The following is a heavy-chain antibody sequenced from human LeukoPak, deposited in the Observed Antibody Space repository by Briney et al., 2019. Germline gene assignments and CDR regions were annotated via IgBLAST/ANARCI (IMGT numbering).Heavy chain of an antibody. CDR2: IYHSGRT. J-gene: IGHJ6*02. CDR3: ASPPAVAADSYYGMDV. CDR1: GGSISSSNYY. V-gene: IGHV4-39*01. Sequence: SETLSLTCTVSGGSISSSNYYWGWIRQPPGKGLEWIGNIYHSGRTYYNPSLKSRVTIFVDTSKNQFSLKVTSVTAADTAVYYCASPPAVAADSYYGMDVWGQGTTVTVSS. D-gene: IGHD2-15*01.